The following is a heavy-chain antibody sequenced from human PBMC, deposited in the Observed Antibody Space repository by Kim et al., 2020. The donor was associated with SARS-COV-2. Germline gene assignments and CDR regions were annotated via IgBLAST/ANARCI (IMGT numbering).Heavy chain of an antibody. Sequence: GGSLRLSCAASGFTFDDYAMHWVRQAPGKGLEWVSLISGDGGSTYYADSVKGRFTISRDNSKNSLYLQMNSLRTEDTALYYCAKDRIAAAGTSQWGIAAAGIHAPDGMDVWGQGTTVTVSS. CDR3: AKDRIAAAGTSQWGIAAAGIHAPDGMDV. CDR1: GFTFDDYA. V-gene: IGHV3-43*02. CDR2: ISGDGGST. D-gene: IGHD6-13*01. J-gene: IGHJ6*02.